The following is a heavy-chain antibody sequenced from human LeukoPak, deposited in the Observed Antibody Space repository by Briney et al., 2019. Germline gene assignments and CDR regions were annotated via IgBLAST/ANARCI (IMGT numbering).Heavy chain of an antibody. CDR2: ISYDGSNK. CDR1: GFTFSSYA. J-gene: IGHJ3*02. CDR3: ARERSHAFDI. V-gene: IGHV3-30-3*01. Sequence: GGSLRLSCAASGFTFSSYATHWVRQAPGKGLEWVAVISYDGSNKYYADSVKGRFTISRDNSKNTLYLQMNSLRAEDTAVYYCARERSHAFDIWGQGTMVTVSS.